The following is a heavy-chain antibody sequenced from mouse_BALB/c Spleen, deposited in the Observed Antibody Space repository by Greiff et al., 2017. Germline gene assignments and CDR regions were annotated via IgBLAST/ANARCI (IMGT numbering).Heavy chain of an antibody. CDR1: GYTFTSYY. Sequence: VQLQQPGAELVKPGASVKLSCKASGYTFTSYYMYWVKQRPGQGLEWIGGINPSNGGTNFNEKFKSKATLTVDKSSSTAYMQLSSLTSEDSAVYYGTRGKLGAAVGYYCGIDYWGQGTPVTVSS. CDR2: INPSNGGT. J-gene: IGHJ4*01. D-gene: IGHD6-1*01. CDR3: TRGKLGAAVGYYCGIDY. V-gene: IGHV1S81*02.